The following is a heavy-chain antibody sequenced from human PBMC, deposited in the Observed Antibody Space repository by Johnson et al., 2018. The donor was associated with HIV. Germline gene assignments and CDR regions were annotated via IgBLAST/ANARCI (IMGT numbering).Heavy chain of an antibody. CDR3: AKRPVWAPRDAFDI. Sequence: VQLMESGGGVVQPGRSLRLSCAASGFTFSTYTMRWVRQAPGKGLEWVALISYDGSNKYYADSVKGRFTISRDSSKNTLYMQLNSRRAEDTAVYYFAKRPVWAPRDAFDIWGQGTMVTVSS. J-gene: IGHJ3*02. CDR1: GFTFSTYT. CDR2: ISYDGSNK. D-gene: IGHD3-16*01. V-gene: IGHV3-30-3*02.